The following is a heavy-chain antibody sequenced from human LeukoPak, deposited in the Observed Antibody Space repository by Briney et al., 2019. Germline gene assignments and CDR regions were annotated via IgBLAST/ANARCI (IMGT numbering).Heavy chain of an antibody. V-gene: IGHV3-9*01. CDR2: ISGNSGSI. D-gene: IGHD3-9*01. CDR3: AKGAGILTGYSALDP. J-gene: IGHJ5*02. CDR1: GFTFDDYA. Sequence: GGSLRLSCAASGFTFDDYAMHWVRQAPGKGLEWVSGISGNSGSIGYADSVKGRFTISRDNSKNSLYLQMTSLRAEDTALYYCAKGAGILTGYSALDPWGQGTLVTVSS.